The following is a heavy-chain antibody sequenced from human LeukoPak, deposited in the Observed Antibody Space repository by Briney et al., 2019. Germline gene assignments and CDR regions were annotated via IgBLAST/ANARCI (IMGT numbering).Heavy chain of an antibody. D-gene: IGHD2-2*02. J-gene: IGHJ4*02. V-gene: IGHV3-30*02. CDR1: GFTFSSYG. Sequence: GRSLRLSCAASGFTFSSYGMHWVRQAPGKGLEWVAFIRYDGSNKYYADSVKGRFTISRDNSKNTLYLQMNSLRAEDTAVYYCAKASDIVVVPAAISRVGFDYWGQGTLVTVSS. CDR3: AKASDIVVVPAAISRVGFDY. CDR2: IRYDGSNK.